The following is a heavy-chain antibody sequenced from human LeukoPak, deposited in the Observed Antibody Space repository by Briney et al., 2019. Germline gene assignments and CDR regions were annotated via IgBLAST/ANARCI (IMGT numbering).Heavy chain of an antibody. J-gene: IGHJ4*02. V-gene: IGHV4-39*07. Sequence: SETLSLTCTVSGDSLRKSTFYWVWLRQPPGKGLEWIGSIYYSGGADYNPSLQSRVTISVDTSKNEFSLRVRSVTAAVTAVYYCARPGRHVGATTHNFDYWGQGTLVTVSS. CDR3: ARPGRHVGATTHNFDY. CDR2: IYYSGGA. D-gene: IGHD1-26*01. CDR1: GDSLRKSTFY.